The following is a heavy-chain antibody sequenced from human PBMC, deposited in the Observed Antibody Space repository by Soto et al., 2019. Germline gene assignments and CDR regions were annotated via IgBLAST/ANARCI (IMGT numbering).Heavy chain of an antibody. CDR1: GFTVSSNY. Sequence: GGSLRLSCAASGFTVSSNYMSWVRQAPGKGLEWVSVIYSGGSTYYADSVKGRFTISRDNSKNTLYLQMNSLRAEDTAVYYCARDYAQLPYYYYGMDVWGQGTTVTVSS. D-gene: IGHD2-2*01. CDR3: ARDYAQLPYYYYGMDV. J-gene: IGHJ6*02. V-gene: IGHV3-53*01. CDR2: IYSGGST.